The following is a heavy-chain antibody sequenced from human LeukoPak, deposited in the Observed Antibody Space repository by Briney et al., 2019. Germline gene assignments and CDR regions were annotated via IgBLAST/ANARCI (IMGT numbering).Heavy chain of an antibody. J-gene: IGHJ4*02. Sequence: ASVKVSCKASGYAFTSYYMHWVRQAPGQGLEWMGIINPSGGSTSYAQKFQGRVTMTRDTSTSTVYMELSSLRSEDTAVYYCAREDYGGNPGFDYWGQGTLVTVSP. D-gene: IGHD4-23*01. CDR1: GYAFTSYY. CDR2: INPSGGST. V-gene: IGHV1-46*01. CDR3: AREDYGGNPGFDY.